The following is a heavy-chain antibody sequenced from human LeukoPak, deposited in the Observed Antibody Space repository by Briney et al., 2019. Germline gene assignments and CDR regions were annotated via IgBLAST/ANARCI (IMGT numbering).Heavy chain of an antibody. CDR3: ARDLGSSCSDAFDI. J-gene: IGHJ3*02. D-gene: IGHD6-13*01. CDR1: VYNFTSYG. V-gene: IGHV1-18*01. CDR2: ISAYNGNT. Sequence: ASVKVSCKASVYNFTSYGISWVRQAPGQGLEWMGWISAYNGNTSYAQKLQGRVTMTTDTSTSTAYMELRSLRSDDTAVYYCARDLGSSCSDAFDIWGQGTMVTVSS.